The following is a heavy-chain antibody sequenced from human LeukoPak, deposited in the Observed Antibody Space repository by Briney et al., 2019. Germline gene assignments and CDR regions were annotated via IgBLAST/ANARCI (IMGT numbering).Heavy chain of an antibody. CDR1: GGSFSGYY. D-gene: IGHD1-1*01. V-gene: IGHV4-34*01. Sequence: SETLSLTCAVYGGSFSGYYWSWIRQPPGKGLEWIGSIYYSGSTYYNPSLKSRVTISVDRSKNQFSLKLSSVTAADTAVYYCASSRTLPNWFDPWGQGTLVTVSS. CDR2: IYYSGST. J-gene: IGHJ5*02. CDR3: ASSRTLPNWFDP.